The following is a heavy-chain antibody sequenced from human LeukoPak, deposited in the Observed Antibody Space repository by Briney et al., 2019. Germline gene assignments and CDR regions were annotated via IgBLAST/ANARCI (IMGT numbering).Heavy chain of an antibody. V-gene: IGHV1-8*03. Sequence: GASVKVSCKASGYTFTSYDINWVRQATGQGLEWMGWMNPNSGNTGYAQKFQGRVTITRNTSISTAYMELSSLRSEDTAVYYCARGSSSWYVHYYYYMDVWGKGTTVTVSS. D-gene: IGHD6-13*01. J-gene: IGHJ6*03. CDR3: ARGSSSWYVHYYYYMDV. CDR1: GYTFTSYD. CDR2: MNPNSGNT.